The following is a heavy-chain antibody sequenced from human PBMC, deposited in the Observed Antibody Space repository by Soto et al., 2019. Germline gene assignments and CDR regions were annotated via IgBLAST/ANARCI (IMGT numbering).Heavy chain of an antibody. CDR2: SRNKAKSYTT. J-gene: IGHJ4*02. V-gene: IGHV3-72*01. D-gene: IGHD3-3*01. CDR3: SRLEGG. Sequence: EEQLVESGGDLVQPGGSLTLSCVGSGFTFTDHYMEWVRQAPGKGLEWIARSRNKAKSYTTDYAASVKGRFTISRDLSKNSLYLQMKNLKIEDTAVYYCSRLEGGWGQGTLVTVSS. CDR1: GFTFTDHY.